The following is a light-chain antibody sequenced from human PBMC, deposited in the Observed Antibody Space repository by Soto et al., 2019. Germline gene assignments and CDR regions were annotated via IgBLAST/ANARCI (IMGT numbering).Light chain of an antibody. Sequence: QSALTQPPSASGSPGQSVAISCIGTSSDVGGYNYVSWYQQHPGKAPKLMIYEVSKRPSGVPDRFSGSKSGNTASLTISGLQAEDEADYYCSSYTSSSTYVFGTGTKVTVL. CDR2: EVS. CDR1: SSDVGGYNY. V-gene: IGLV2-8*01. CDR3: SSYTSSSTYV. J-gene: IGLJ1*01.